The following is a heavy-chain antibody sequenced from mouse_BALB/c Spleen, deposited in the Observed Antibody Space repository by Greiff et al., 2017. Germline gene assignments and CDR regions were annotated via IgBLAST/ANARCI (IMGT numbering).Heavy chain of an antibody. J-gene: IGHJ2*01. CDR1: GYAFSSYW. Sequence: QVQLQQSGAELVRPGSSVKISCKASGYAFSSYWMNWVKQRPGQGLEWIGQIYPGDGDTNYNGKFKGKATLTADKSSSTAYMQLSSLTSEDSAVYFCARGRGPYYFDYWGQGTTLTVSS. CDR3: ARGRGPYYFDY. CDR2: IYPGDGDT. V-gene: IGHV1-80*01.